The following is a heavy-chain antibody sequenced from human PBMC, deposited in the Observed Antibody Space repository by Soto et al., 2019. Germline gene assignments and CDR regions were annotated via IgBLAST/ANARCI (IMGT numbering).Heavy chain of an antibody. V-gene: IGHV3-15*01. CDR3: TTDIVVVTATPGY. CDR1: GFTFSNAL. D-gene: IGHD2-21*02. CDR2: IKSKTDGGTT. J-gene: IGHJ4*02. Sequence: GGSLRLSCAASGFTFSNALMSWVRQSPGKGLEWVGRIKSKTDGGTTDYAAPVKGRFTISRDDSKNTLYLQMNSLKTEDTAVYYCTTDIVVVTATPGYWGQGTLVTVSS.